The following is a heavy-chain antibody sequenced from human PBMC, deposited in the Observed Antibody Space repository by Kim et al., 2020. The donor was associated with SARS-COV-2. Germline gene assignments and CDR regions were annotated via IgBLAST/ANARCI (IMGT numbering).Heavy chain of an antibody. J-gene: IGHJ3*02. CDR1: GGSISSYY. Sequence: SETLSLTCTVSGGSISSYYWSWIRQPPGKGLEWIGYIYYSGSTNYNPSLKSRVTISVDTSKNQFSLKLSSVTAADTAVYYCARDPGSGSYQSAFDIWGQGTMVTVSS. CDR3: ARDPGSGSYQSAFDI. CDR2: IYYSGST. D-gene: IGHD1-26*01. V-gene: IGHV4-59*13.